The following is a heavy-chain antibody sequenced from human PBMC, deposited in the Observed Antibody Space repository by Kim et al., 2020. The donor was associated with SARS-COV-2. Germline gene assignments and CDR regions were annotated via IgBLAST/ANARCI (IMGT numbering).Heavy chain of an antibody. V-gene: IGHV1-69*01. CDR3: ARTGTSCYGYYYGMDV. D-gene: IGHD2-2*01. J-gene: IGHJ6*02. Sequence: KVKGRVTITAEQSTSTAYMELSSLRSEDTAVYYCARTGTSCYGYYYGMDVWGQGTTVTVSS.